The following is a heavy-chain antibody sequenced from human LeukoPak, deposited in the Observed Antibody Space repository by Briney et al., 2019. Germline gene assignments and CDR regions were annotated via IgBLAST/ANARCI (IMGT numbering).Heavy chain of an antibody. V-gene: IGHV3-48*01. CDR1: GFTFSSYS. CDR2: ISSSSTI. J-gene: IGHJ4*02. Sequence: GGSLRLSCAASGFTFSSYSMNWVRQAPGKGLEWVSYISSSSTIYYADSVKGRFTISRDNAKNSLYLQMNSLRAEDTAVYYCARDLGQRLSNAFDYWGQGTLVTVSS. CDR3: ARDLGQRLSNAFDY. D-gene: IGHD3-16*01.